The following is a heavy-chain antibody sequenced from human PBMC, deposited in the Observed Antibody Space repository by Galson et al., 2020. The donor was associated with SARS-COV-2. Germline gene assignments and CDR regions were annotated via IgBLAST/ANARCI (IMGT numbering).Heavy chain of an antibody. CDR2: SNYSGRT. CDR3: ASPRQAGLDY. CDR1: GGSMSSSSYH. Sequence: ASETLSLTCTVSGGSMSSSSYHWTWIRQPPGKGLEWIGSSNYSGRTYYNPSLKSRVTVSVDTSKNQFSLKVSSVTAADTAVYYCASPRQAGLDYWGQGTLVTVSS. V-gene: IGHV4-39*07. J-gene: IGHJ4*02.